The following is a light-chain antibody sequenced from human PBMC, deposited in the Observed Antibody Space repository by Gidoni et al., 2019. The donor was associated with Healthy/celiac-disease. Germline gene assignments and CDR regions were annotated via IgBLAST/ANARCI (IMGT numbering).Light chain of an antibody. CDR1: QSVSSSY. CDR3: QQYGSSPWT. V-gene: IGKV3-20*01. J-gene: IGKJ1*01. Sequence: DIVLTPSPGTLSLSPGERATLSCRASQSVSSSYLAWYQQKPGQAPRLLIYGASSRATGSPDRCSGSGSGTDVTLTSSRLEPEDFAVYYCQQYGSSPWTFGQGTKVEIK. CDR2: GAS.